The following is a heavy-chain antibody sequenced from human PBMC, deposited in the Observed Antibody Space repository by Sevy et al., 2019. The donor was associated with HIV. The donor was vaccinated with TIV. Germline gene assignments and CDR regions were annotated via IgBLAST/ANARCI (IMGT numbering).Heavy chain of an antibody. CDR1: GYTFTAYY. V-gene: IGHV1-2*02. CDR2: VNLNNGGT. J-gene: IGHJ3*01. CDR3: ASANWASRDGFDV. D-gene: IGHD7-27*01. Sequence: ASVKVSCKASGYTFTAYYMHWVRQAPGQGLEWRGWVNLNNGGTNYAQKFQGRVTMTRATSISTAYMEVARLGSDDTAVYYCASANWASRDGFDVWGQGTLVTVSS.